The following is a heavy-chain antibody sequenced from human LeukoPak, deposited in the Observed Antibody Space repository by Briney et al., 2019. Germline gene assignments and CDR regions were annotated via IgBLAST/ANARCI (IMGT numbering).Heavy chain of an antibody. J-gene: IGHJ4*02. CDR2: INPNSGGT. CDR3: ARERDSSGYYYGY. Sequence: ASVKVSCRASGYXFTGYYMHWVRQAPGQGLEWMGWINPNSGGTNYAQKFQGRITMTRDTSISTAYMELSRLRSDDTAVYYCARERDSSGYYYGYWGQGTLVTVSS. D-gene: IGHD3-22*01. CDR1: GYXFTGYY. V-gene: IGHV1-2*02.